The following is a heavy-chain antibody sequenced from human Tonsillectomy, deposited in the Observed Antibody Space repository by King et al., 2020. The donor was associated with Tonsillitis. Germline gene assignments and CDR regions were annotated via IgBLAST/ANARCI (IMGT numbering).Heavy chain of an antibody. Sequence: VQLVESGGGLVQPGGSLRLSCAASGFTFSSYAMSWVRQAPGKGLEWVSAISGSGGSTSYADSVKGRFTISRDNSKNTLCLQMNSLRAEDRAVYYCAKDWALYYYDSSGYSPDAFDIWGQGTMVTVSS. CDR2: ISGSGGST. D-gene: IGHD3-22*01. J-gene: IGHJ3*02. CDR3: AKDWALYYYDSSGYSPDAFDI. V-gene: IGHV3-23*04. CDR1: GFTFSSYA.